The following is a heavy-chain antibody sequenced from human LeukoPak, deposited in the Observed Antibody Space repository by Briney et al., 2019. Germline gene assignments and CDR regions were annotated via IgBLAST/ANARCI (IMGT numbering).Heavy chain of an antibody. CDR2: IYYSGNT. V-gene: IGHV4-39*07. J-gene: IGHJ5*02. CDR1: GGSILSSSYY. Sequence: PSETLSLTCTVSGGSILSSSYYWGWIRQPPGKGLEWIGSIYYSGNTDYNPSLKSRVTISVETSKNQFSLKLSSVTAADTAVYYCARGGYYGSGNDFRFDPWGQGTLVTVSS. CDR3: ARGGYYGSGNDFRFDP. D-gene: IGHD3-10*01.